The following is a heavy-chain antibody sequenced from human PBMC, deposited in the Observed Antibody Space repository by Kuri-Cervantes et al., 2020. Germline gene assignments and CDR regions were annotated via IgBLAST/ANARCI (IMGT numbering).Heavy chain of an antibody. D-gene: IGHD3-10*01. CDR3: ARDPHAMVRGNLFDY. J-gene: IGHJ4*02. V-gene: IGHV4-31*03. Sequence: SETLSLTCTVSGGSISSGGYYWSWIRQHPGKGLEWIGYIYYSGSTYYNPSLKSRVTISVDTSKNQFSLKLSSVTAADTAVYYCARDPHAMVRGNLFDYWGQGTLVTVSS. CDR2: IYYSGST. CDR1: GGSISSGGYY.